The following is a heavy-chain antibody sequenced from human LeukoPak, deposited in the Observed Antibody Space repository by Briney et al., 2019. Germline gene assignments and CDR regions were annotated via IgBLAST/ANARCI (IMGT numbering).Heavy chain of an antibody. Sequence: SETLSLTCTVSGGSISISNYYWGWIRQPPGRGLEWIGSISYSGTYYNPSLKSRLTISVDTSKNHFSLNLRSVTTADTAVYYCARRTSNPVGAIDYWGQGTLVTVSS. CDR3: ARRTSNPVGAIDY. D-gene: IGHD1-26*01. J-gene: IGHJ4*02. CDR2: ISYSGT. CDR1: GGSISISNYY. V-gene: IGHV4-39*01.